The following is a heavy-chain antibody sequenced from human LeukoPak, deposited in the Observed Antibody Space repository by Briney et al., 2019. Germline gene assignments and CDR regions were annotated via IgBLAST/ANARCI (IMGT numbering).Heavy chain of an antibody. V-gene: IGHV3-48*02. CDR1: GFTFSSYS. CDR2: ISGSGTFI. D-gene: IGHD3-16*01. J-gene: IGHJ4*02. Sequence: PGGSLRLSCAASGFTFSSYSMNWVRQAPGKGLEWFSFISGSGTFIYYADSVRGRFTISRDSARNSLYLQMNSLRDEDTAVYFCARDDGLGYLGPGTLVNVSS. CDR3: ARDDGLGY.